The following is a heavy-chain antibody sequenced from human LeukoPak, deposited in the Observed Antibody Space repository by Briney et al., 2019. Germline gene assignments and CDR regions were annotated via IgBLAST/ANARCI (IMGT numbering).Heavy chain of an antibody. CDR1: GGSISSYY. V-gene: IGHV4-59*01. J-gene: IGHJ5*02. D-gene: IGHD2-2*01. Sequence: PSETLSLTCTVSGGSISSYYWSSIRQPPGKGLEWIGYIYYSGSTDYNPSLKRRVTISADTSKNQFSLKLSSVTAADTAVYYCARSRPYCSNTSCYAWFDPWGQGTLVTVSS. CDR2: IYYSGST. CDR3: ARSRPYCSNTSCYAWFDP.